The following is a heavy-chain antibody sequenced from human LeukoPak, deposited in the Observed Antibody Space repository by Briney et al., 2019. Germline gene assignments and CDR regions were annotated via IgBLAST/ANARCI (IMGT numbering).Heavy chain of an antibody. J-gene: IGHJ6*03. CDR3: ATLSKYYDILTGYANYYYYMDV. V-gene: IGHV1-69*05. CDR1: GGTFSSYA. D-gene: IGHD3-9*01. CDR2: IIPIFGTP. Sequence: SVKVSCKASGGTFSSYAISWVRQAPGQGLEWMGGIIPIFGTPNYAQKFQGRVTITTDESTSTAYMELSSLRSEDTAVYYCATLSKYYDILTGYANYYYYMDVWGKGTTVTVSS.